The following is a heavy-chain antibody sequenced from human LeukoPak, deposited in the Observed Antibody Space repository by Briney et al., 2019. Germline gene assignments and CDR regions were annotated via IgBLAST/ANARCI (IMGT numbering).Heavy chain of an antibody. V-gene: IGHV3-23*01. Sequence: GGSLRLSCAASGFTFSSYAMSWVRQAPGKGLEWVSAISGSGGSTYYADSVKGRFTISRDNSKNTLYLQMNSLRAEDTAVYYCAKRPAYYDILTGYYTYYFDYRGQGTLVTVSS. CDR2: ISGSGGST. D-gene: IGHD3-9*01. J-gene: IGHJ4*02. CDR3: AKRPAYYDILTGYYTYYFDY. CDR1: GFTFSSYA.